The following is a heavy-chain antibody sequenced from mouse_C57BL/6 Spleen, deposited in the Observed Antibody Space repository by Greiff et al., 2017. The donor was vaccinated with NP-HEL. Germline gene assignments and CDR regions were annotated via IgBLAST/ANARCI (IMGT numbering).Heavy chain of an antibody. J-gene: IGHJ2*01. CDR3: ARGSLTVVATWYFDY. D-gene: IGHD1-1*01. Sequence: EVKLVESGGGLVKPGGSLKLSCAASGFTFSDYGMHWVRQAPEKGLEWVAYISSGSSTIYYADTVKGRFTISRDHAKNTLFLQMTSLRSEDTAMYYCARGSLTVVATWYFDYWGQGTTLTVSS. V-gene: IGHV5-17*01. CDR1: GFTFSDYG. CDR2: ISSGSSTI.